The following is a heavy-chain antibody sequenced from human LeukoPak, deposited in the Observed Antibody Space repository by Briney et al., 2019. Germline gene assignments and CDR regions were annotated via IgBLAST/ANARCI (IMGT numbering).Heavy chain of an antibody. D-gene: IGHD3-22*01. CDR1: GYTFTSYD. V-gene: IGHV1-8*01. Sequence: ASVKVSCKASGYTFTSYDINWVRQATGQGLEWMGWMNPNSGSTGYAQKFQGRVTMTRNTSISTAYMELSSLRSEDTAVYYCARDYEGLYYYDSSGYYYGAFDIWGQGTMVTVSS. CDR3: ARDYEGLYYYDSSGYYYGAFDI. CDR2: MNPNSGST. J-gene: IGHJ3*02.